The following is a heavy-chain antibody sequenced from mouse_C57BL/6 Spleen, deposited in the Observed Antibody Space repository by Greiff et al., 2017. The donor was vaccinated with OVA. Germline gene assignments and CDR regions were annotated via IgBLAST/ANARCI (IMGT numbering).Heavy chain of an antibody. J-gene: IGHJ3*01. D-gene: IGHD1-1*01. CDR2: INPSNGGT. V-gene: IGHV1-53*01. CDR1: GYTFTRYW. Sequence: QVQLQQPGTELVKPGASVKLSCKASGYTFTRYWMHWVKQRPGQGLEWIGNINPSNGGTNYNEKFKSKATLTVDKSSSTAYMQLSSLTSEDSAVYYCAREVYYGSSYGSPWFACWGKGTLVTVSA. CDR3: AREVYYGSSYGSPWFAC.